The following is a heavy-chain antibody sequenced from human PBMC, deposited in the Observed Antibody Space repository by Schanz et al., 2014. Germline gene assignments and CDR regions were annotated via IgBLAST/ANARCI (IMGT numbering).Heavy chain of an antibody. CDR2: ISGSGGST. Sequence: VQLLESGGGLVQPGGSLKLSCSASGFTFRNYALSWVRQAPGKGLAWVSAISGSGGSTYYADSVKGRFTISRDNSRNTVYLQMSSLRAEDTAVYYCVKDDRGDVVVVAANYWGQGAQVIVSS. CDR3: VKDDRGDVVVVAANY. V-gene: IGHV3-23*01. J-gene: IGHJ4*02. D-gene: IGHD2-15*01. CDR1: GFTFRNYA.